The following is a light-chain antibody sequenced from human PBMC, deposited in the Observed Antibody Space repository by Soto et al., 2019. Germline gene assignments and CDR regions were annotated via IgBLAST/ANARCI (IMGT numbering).Light chain of an antibody. CDR1: QSVSSN. J-gene: IGKJ1*01. CDR2: GAS. V-gene: IGKV3-15*01. CDR3: QQYNNWPRT. Sequence: TQSPDTLSLSPGERATLSCRASQSVSSNLAWYQQKPGQAPRLLIYGASTRATGIPARFSGSGSGAEFTLTISSLQSEDFAVYYCQQYNNWPRTFGQGTKVDIK.